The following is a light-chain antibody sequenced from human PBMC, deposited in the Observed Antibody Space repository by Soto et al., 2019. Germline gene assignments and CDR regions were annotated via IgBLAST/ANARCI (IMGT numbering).Light chain of an antibody. CDR1: QSVSSNY. V-gene: IGKV3-20*01. CDR3: QQYGSSPWT. J-gene: IGKJ1*01. Sequence: EIVLTQSPGTLSLSPGERATLSCRASQSVSSNYLAWFQQKPGQAPRLLIYGASSRAAGIPDRFSGSGSGTNFTLTINRLEPEDFAVYYCQQYGSSPWTFGQGTNVESK. CDR2: GAS.